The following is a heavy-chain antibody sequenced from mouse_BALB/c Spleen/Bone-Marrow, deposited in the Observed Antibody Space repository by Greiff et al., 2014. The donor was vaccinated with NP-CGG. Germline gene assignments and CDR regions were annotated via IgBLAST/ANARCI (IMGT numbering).Heavy chain of an antibody. CDR1: GYTFTSYY. CDR2: IYPGDGIT. V-gene: IGHV1S56*01. J-gene: IGHJ4*01. Sequence: QVQLQQSGPELVKPGASVKMSCKASGYTFTSYYIHWVKQRPGQGLEWIGWIYPGDGITKYNEKFKGKTTLTADKSSSTAYMLLSSLTSEDSAIYFCARQAMDYWGQGTSVTVSS. CDR3: ARQAMDY.